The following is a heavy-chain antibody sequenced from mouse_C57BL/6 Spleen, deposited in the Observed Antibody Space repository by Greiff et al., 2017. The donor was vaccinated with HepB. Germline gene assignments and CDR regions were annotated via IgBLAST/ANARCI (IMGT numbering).Heavy chain of an antibody. CDR2: IDPSDSYT. Sequence: VQLQQPGAELVKPGASVKLSCKASGYTFTSYWMQWVKQRPGQGLEWIGEIDPSDSYTNYNQKFKGKATLTVDTSSSTAYMQLSSLTSEDSAVYYWASFYYGSSYKVYFDVWGTGTTVTVSS. V-gene: IGHV1-50*01. CDR3: ASFYYGSSYKVYFDV. J-gene: IGHJ1*03. D-gene: IGHD1-1*01. CDR1: GYTFTSYW.